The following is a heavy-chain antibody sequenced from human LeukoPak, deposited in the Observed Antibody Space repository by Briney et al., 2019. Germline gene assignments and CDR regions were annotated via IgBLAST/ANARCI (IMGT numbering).Heavy chain of an antibody. Sequence: PGGSLRLSCAASGFPFISYGMHWVRQAPGKGLEWVAVIWYDGSNKYYADSVKGRFTISRDNSKNTLYLQMNSLRAEDTAVYYCARTTRSSGLGPLSGVGIDYWGQGTLVTVSS. V-gene: IGHV3-33*01. CDR3: ARTTRSSGLGPLSGVGIDY. CDR1: GFPFISYG. J-gene: IGHJ4*02. D-gene: IGHD3-22*01. CDR2: IWYDGSNK.